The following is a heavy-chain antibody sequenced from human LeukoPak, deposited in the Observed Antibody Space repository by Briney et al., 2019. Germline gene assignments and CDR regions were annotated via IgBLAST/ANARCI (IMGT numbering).Heavy chain of an antibody. Sequence: GGSLRLSCAASGFTFSNAWMSWVRQAPGKGLEWVGRIKSKTDGGITDYAAPVKGRFTISRDDSKNTLYLQMNSLKTEDTTVYYCTTDPRIAAAGTMVGPKKYYFDYWGQGTPVTVSS. CDR2: IKSKTDGGIT. CDR3: TTDPRIAAAGTMVGPKKYYFDY. J-gene: IGHJ4*02. V-gene: IGHV3-15*01. D-gene: IGHD6-13*01. CDR1: GFTFSNAW.